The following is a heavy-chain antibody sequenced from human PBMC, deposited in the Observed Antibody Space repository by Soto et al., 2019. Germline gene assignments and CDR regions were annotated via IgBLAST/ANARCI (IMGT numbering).Heavy chain of an antibody. J-gene: IGHJ6*02. CDR2: ISYDGTDK. CDR1: GFTFSSYG. Sequence: GWLRRAGAASGFTFSSYGIHGVRQAPGKGLEWVALISYDGTDKYYADSVKGRFTISRDNSKNTLYLQMSSLGPEDTAVYYCVKERYAQLWLEDYGMDVWGQGTKVTVYS. V-gene: IGHV3-30*18. D-gene: IGHD5-18*01. CDR3: VKERYAQLWLEDYGMDV.